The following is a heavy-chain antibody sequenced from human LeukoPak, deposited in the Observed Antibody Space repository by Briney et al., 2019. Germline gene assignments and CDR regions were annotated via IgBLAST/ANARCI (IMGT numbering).Heavy chain of an antibody. CDR2: ISYDGNNK. CDR1: GFTFSSYV. Sequence: GGSLRLSCAASGFTFSSYVMHWVRQAPGKGLEWVAGISYDGNNKYYAESVKGRFTISRDNSKNTLYLQMNSLRAEDTAVYYCARGGHDYYDRSGYYYMSAFDIWGQGTMVTVSS. D-gene: IGHD3-22*01. CDR3: ARGGHDYYDRSGYYYMSAFDI. J-gene: IGHJ3*02. V-gene: IGHV3-30*03.